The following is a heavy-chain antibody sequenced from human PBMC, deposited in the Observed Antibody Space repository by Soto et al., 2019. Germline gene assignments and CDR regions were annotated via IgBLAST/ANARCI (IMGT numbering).Heavy chain of an antibody. Sequence: QVQLVQSGAEVKKPGASVKVSCKASGYTFTSYGISWVRQAPGQGLEWMGWISAYNGNTNYAQKLQGRVTMTTDTSTSTAYMELRSLRSHDTAVYYCARDGIGYCSSTSCRVFYYCMDVWGQGTTVTVSS. J-gene: IGHJ6*02. D-gene: IGHD2-2*01. CDR2: ISAYNGNT. V-gene: IGHV1-18*01. CDR3: ARDGIGYCSSTSCRVFYYCMDV. CDR1: GYTFTSYG.